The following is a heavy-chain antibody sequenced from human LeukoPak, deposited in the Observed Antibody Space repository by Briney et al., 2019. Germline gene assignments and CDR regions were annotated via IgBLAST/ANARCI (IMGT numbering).Heavy chain of an antibody. D-gene: IGHD2-2*03. CDR2: ISSSGSTI. Sequence: GALRLSCAASGFTFSSYEMNWVRQAPGKGLEWVSYISSSGSTIYYADSVKGRFTISRDNAKNSLYLQMNSLRAEDTAVYYCARDGYCSSTSCRQYYHGMDVWGKGTTVTVSS. CDR3: ARDGYCSSTSCRQYYHGMDV. J-gene: IGHJ6*04. CDR1: GFTFSSYE. V-gene: IGHV3-48*03.